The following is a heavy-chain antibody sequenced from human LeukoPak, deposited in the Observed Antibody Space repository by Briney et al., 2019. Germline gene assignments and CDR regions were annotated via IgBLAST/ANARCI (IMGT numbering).Heavy chain of an antibody. Sequence: GGSLRLSCAASGFTFDDYAMHWVRQAPGKGLEWVSGISWNSGSIGYADSVKGRFTISRDNAKNSLYLQMNSLRAEDTAVYYCAREIPGGSGSFDYWGQGTLVTVSS. V-gene: IGHV3-9*01. CDR1: GFTFDDYA. CDR2: ISWNSGSI. J-gene: IGHJ4*02. CDR3: AREIPGGSGSFDY. D-gene: IGHD3-10*01.